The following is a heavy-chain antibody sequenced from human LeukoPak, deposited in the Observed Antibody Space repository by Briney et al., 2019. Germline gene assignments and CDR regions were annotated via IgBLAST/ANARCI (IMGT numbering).Heavy chain of an antibody. J-gene: IGHJ3*02. CDR2: ISSSSSYI. Sequence: GGSLRLSCAASGFTFSSYSMNWVRQAPGKGLEWVSSISSSSSYIYYADSVKGRFTISRDNAKNSLYLQMNSLRAKDTAVYYCARMGPWGAFDIWGQGTMVTVSS. CDR1: GFTFSSYS. CDR3: ARMGPWGAFDI. D-gene: IGHD3-16*01. V-gene: IGHV3-21*01.